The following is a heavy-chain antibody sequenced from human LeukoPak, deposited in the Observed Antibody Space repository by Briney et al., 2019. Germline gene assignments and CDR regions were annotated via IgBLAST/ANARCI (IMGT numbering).Heavy chain of an antibody. D-gene: IGHD6-13*01. CDR1: GGSISSYY. CDR2: IYTSGST. J-gene: IGHJ4*02. Sequence: PSETLSLTCTVPGGSISSYYWSWIRQPAGKGLEWIGRIYTSGSTNYNPSLKSRVTMSVDTSKNQFSLKLSSVTAADTAVYYCARVSSLAAAGTGKSGSYPHSDYWGQGTLVTVSS. CDR3: ARVSSLAAAGTGKSGSYPHSDY. V-gene: IGHV4-4*07.